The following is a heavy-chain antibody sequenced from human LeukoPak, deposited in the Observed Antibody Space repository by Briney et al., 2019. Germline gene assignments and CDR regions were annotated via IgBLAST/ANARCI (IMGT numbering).Heavy chain of an antibody. V-gene: IGHV1-69*04. CDR3: ARPRYYYGSGRTPGAFDI. CDR2: IIPILGIA. J-gene: IGHJ3*02. Sequence: GSSVKVSCKASGGTFSSYAISRVRQAPGQGLEWMGRIIPILGIANYAQKFQGRVTITADKSTSTAYMKLSSLRSEDTAVYYCARPRYYYGSGRTPGAFDIWGQGTMVTVSS. CDR1: GGTFSSYA. D-gene: IGHD3-10*01.